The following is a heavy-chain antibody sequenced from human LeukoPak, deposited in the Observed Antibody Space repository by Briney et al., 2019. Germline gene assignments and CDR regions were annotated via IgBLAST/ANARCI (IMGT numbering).Heavy chain of an antibody. V-gene: IGHV1-69*01. CDR2: IIPIFGTA. CDR3: ASRSFPYGTKTYSSGWYSDYCYYYMDV. CDR1: GGTFSSYA. J-gene: IGHJ6*03. D-gene: IGHD6-19*01. Sequence: ASVKVSCKASGGTFSSYAISWVRQAPGQGLEWMGGIIPIFGTANYAQKFQGRVTITADESTGTAYMELSSLRSEDTAVYYCASRSFPYGTKTYSSGWYSDYCYYYMDVWGKGTTVTVPS.